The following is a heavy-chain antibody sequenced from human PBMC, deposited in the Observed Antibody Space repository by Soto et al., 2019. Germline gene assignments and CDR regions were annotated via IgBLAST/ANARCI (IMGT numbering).Heavy chain of an antibody. CDR1: GFTFSSYS. Sequence: GGSLRLSCAASGFTFSSYSMNWVRQAPGKGLEWVSSISSSSSYIYYADSVKGRFTISRDNAKNSLYLQMNSLRAEDTAVYYCARDLLDEQQLVRVYFDYWGQGTLVTVSS. D-gene: IGHD6-13*01. V-gene: IGHV3-21*01. CDR2: ISSSSSYI. CDR3: ARDLLDEQQLVRVYFDY. J-gene: IGHJ4*02.